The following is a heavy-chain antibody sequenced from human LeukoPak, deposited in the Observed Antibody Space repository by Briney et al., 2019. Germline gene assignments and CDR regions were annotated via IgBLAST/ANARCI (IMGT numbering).Heavy chain of an antibody. V-gene: IGHV4-34*01. CDR1: GGSFSGYY. CDR2: INHSGST. D-gene: IGHD2-2*01. CDR3: ARGAIRWVAVPAAQTNWFDP. Sequence: SETLSLTCAVYGGSFSGYYWSWIRQPPGKGLEWIGEINHSGSTNYNPSLKSRVTISVDTSKNQFSLKLSSVTAADTAVYYCARGAIRWVAVPAAQTNWFDPWGQGTLVTVSS. J-gene: IGHJ5*02.